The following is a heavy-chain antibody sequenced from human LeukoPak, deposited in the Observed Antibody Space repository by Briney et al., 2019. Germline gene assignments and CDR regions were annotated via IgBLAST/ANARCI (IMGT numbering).Heavy chain of an antibody. Sequence: GASVKVSCKASGGTFSSYAISWVQQAPGQGLEWMGRIIPIFGTANYAQKFQGRVTITTDESTSTAYMELSSLRSEDTAVYYCARDLSYGDFIFDYWGQGTLVTVSS. D-gene: IGHD4-17*01. V-gene: IGHV1-69*05. J-gene: IGHJ4*02. CDR3: ARDLSYGDFIFDY. CDR1: GGTFSSYA. CDR2: IIPIFGTA.